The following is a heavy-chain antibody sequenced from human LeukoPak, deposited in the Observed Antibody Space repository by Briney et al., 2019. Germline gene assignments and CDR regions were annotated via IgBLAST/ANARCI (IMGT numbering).Heavy chain of an antibody. J-gene: IGHJ4*02. D-gene: IGHD6-19*01. Sequence: PGGSPRLSCAASGFTFSSYEMNWVRQAPGKGLEWVSYISSGSTIYDADSVKGRFTISRDNAKNSLYLQMNSLRAEDTAVYYCARESIAVAGAPFDYWGQGTLVTVSS. V-gene: IGHV3-48*03. CDR1: GFTFSSYE. CDR3: ARESIAVAGAPFDY. CDR2: ISSGSTI.